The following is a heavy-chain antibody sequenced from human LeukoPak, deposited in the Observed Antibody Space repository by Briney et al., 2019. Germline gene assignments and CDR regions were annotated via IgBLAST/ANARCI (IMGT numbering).Heavy chain of an antibody. J-gene: IGHJ4*02. CDR2: ISGSGGST. Sequence: GGSLRLSCAASGFTFSSSAMSWVRQAPGKGLEWVSAISGSGGSTYYADSVKGRFSISRDNSKNTLYLQMNSPRAEDTAVYYCAKGSMAGGYGNWGQGTLVTVSS. CDR3: AKGSMAGGYGN. CDR1: GFTFSSSA. V-gene: IGHV3-23*01. D-gene: IGHD6-6*01.